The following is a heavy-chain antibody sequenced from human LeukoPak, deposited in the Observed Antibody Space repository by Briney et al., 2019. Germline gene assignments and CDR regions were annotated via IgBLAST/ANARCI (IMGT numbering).Heavy chain of an antibody. CDR2: ISYDGSYK. J-gene: IGHJ4*02. CDR3: ARASGSYSSLDY. V-gene: IGHV3-30*04. CDR1: GFTFSSYA. D-gene: IGHD1-26*01. Sequence: AGGSLRLSCAASGFTFSSYAMHWARQAPGKGLEWVAVISYDGSYKYYADSVKGRFTISRDNSKNTLYLQMNSLRAEDTAVYYCARASGSYSSLDYWGQGTLVTVSS.